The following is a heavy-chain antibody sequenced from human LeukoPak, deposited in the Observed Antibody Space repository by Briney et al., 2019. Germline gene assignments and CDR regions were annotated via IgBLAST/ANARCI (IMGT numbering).Heavy chain of an antibody. Sequence: SETLSLTCTVSGGSISRYYWSWFRQPPGKGLEWIAYINYNGITNYNPSLKSRVTISVDTSKNQFSLKVRSVTAADTAVYYCAXXXDFGDYPLDYWGQGTLVTVSS. V-gene: IGHV4-59*08. D-gene: IGHD4-17*01. J-gene: IGHJ4*02. CDR1: GGSISRYY. CDR3: AXXXDFGDYPLDY. CDR2: INYNGIT.